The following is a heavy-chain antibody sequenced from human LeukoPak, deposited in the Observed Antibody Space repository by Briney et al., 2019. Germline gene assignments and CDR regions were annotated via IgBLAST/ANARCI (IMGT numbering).Heavy chain of an antibody. Sequence: ASVKVSCKASGYTFTSYYMHWVRQAPGQGLEWMGIINPSGGSTSYAQKFQGRVTMTRDTSTSTVYMELSSLRSEDTAVYYCARVRGIVVAPGGMDVWDQGTTVTVSS. CDR3: ARVRGIVVAPGGMDV. D-gene: IGHD3-22*01. V-gene: IGHV1-46*01. CDR2: INPSGGST. J-gene: IGHJ6*02. CDR1: GYTFTSYY.